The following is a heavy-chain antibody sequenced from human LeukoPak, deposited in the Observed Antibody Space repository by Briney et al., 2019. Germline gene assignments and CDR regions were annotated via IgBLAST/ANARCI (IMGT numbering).Heavy chain of an antibody. CDR1: GYTLTELS. V-gene: IGHV1-24*01. D-gene: IGHD7-27*01. CDR3: AADPGTGEFDY. CDR2: FDPEDGET. Sequence: ASVKVSCKVSGYTLTELSMHWVRQAPGKGLEWMGGFDPEDGETIYAQKFQGRVTMIEDTSTDTAYMELSSLRSEDTAVYYCAADPGTGEFDYWGQGTLVTVS. J-gene: IGHJ4*02.